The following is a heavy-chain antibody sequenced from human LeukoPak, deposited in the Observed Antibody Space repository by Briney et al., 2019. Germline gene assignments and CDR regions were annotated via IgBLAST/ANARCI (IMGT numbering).Heavy chain of an antibody. V-gene: IGHV4-39*01. CDR3: ARHSPILTGYYVGY. J-gene: IGHJ4*02. Sequence: PSETLSLTCTVSGGSISSSSNYWGWIRQPPGKGLEWIGSMYYSGSSYYNPSLKSRVTISGDTSKNQFSLKLSSVTAADTAAYYCARHSPILTGYYVGYWGQGTLVTVSS. CDR1: GGSISSSSNY. D-gene: IGHD3-9*01. CDR2: MYYSGSS.